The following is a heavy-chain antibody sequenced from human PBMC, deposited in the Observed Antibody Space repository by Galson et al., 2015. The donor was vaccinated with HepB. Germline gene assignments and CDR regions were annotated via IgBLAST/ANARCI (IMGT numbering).Heavy chain of an antibody. CDR2: TYYRSKWYY. CDR3: TRENYYFDY. V-gene: IGHV6-1*01. Sequence: CAISGDSVSGHLATWNWIRQSPSRGLEWLGRTYYRSKWYYDYAVSVKSRISINPDTSKNQFSLHLNSVTPEDTALYYCTRENYYFDYWGLGTLVTVSS. J-gene: IGHJ4*02. CDR1: GDSVSGHLAT.